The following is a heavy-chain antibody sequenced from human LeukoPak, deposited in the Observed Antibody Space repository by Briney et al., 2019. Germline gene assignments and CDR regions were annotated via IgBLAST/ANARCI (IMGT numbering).Heavy chain of an antibody. CDR3: VRGWAERSGSSFYFDS. Sequence: GGSLRLSCAASGFSFSSYWMHWVRHAPGKGPVWVSRINSDGTITTYADSVKGRFTISRDNAKNTLYLQLNSLRADDTAVFYCVRGWAERSGSSFYFDSWGQGTLVTVSS. J-gene: IGHJ4*02. D-gene: IGHD1-26*01. V-gene: IGHV3-74*01. CDR2: INSDGTIT. CDR1: GFSFSSYW.